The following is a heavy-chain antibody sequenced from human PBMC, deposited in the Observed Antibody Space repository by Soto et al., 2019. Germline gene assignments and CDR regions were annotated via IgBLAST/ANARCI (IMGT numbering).Heavy chain of an antibody. V-gene: IGHV3-33*01. Sequence: GGSLRLSCAASGFTFSSYGMHWVRQAPCKGLEWVAVIWYDGSNKYYADSVKGRFTISRDNSKNTLYLQMNSLRAEDTASYYFARDWDVVYCGITSCYRFDYWGQGTQVHVPS. CDR2: IWYDGSNK. CDR3: ARDWDVVYCGITSCYRFDY. CDR1: GFTFSSYG. J-gene: IGHJ4*02. D-gene: IGHD2-2*01.